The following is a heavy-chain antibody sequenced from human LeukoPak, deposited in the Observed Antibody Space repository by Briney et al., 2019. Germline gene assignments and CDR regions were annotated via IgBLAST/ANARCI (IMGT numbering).Heavy chain of an antibody. CDR2: ISSSSSYI. J-gene: IGHJ6*02. CDR3: ASPVYQRAGMDV. Sequence: GGSLRLSCAASGFTFSSYSMNWVRQAPGKGLEWVSSISSSSSYIYYADSVKGRFTISRDNAKNSLYLQMNSLRAEDTAVYYCASPVYQRAGMDVWGQGTTVTVSS. CDR1: GFTFSSYS. V-gene: IGHV3-21*01. D-gene: IGHD2-2*01.